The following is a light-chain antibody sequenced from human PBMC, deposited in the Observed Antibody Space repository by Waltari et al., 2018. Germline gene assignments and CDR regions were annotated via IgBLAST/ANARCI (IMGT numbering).Light chain of an antibody. CDR2: DAS. CDR3: QQCFYWPRT. V-gene: IGKV3-11*01. CDR1: QNINTD. J-gene: IGKJ1*01. Sequence: EIVLTQSPGTVSLSPGARATLSCRASQNINTDLVWYQQKPGQPPRLLIYDASNRASGIPPRFSGSGSGTDFTLIISSLEPEDFAVYFCQQCFYWPRTFGQGTKIEMK.